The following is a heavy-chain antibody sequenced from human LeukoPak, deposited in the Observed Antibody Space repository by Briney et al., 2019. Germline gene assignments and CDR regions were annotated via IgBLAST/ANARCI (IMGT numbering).Heavy chain of an antibody. CDR1: GFTLDYFW. CDR3: ARQAEWYWCFDL. CDR2: INQDGSEK. D-gene: IGHD3-3*01. J-gene: IGHJ2*01. Sequence: GGSLRLSCAVSGFTLDYFWMSWVRQAPGKGLEFVAKINQDGSEKYYVESVKGRFTISRNNAKNSLYLQMNSLRAEDTAVYYCARQAEWYWCFDLWGRGTLATVSS. V-gene: IGHV3-7*03.